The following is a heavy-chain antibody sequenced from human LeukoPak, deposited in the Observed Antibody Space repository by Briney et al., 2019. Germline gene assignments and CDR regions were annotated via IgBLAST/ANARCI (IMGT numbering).Heavy chain of an antibody. D-gene: IGHD5-18*01. CDR2: IRSDGTNK. CDR1: GFTFNSYG. Sequence: GGSLRLSCAASGFTFNSYGMHWVRQAPGKGLEWVAFIRSDGTNKYYADSVKGRFTISRDNSKNTLYLQMNSLRPEDAAVHYCAKGYSFHFDYWGQGTLVTVSS. V-gene: IGHV3-30*02. CDR3: AKGYSFHFDY. J-gene: IGHJ4*02.